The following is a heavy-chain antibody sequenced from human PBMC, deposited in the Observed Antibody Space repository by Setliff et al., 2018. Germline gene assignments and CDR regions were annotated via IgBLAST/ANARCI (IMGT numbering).Heavy chain of an antibody. Sequence: SETLSLTCTVSGGSISSHYWSWIRQPPGKGLEWIGNIFDSGNTNYNSSLKSRVAISVDTSKNQFSLKLSSVTAADTAVYYCARDLGYSYGIYYFDYWGQGTLVTVSS. J-gene: IGHJ4*02. V-gene: IGHV4-59*11. D-gene: IGHD5-18*01. CDR1: GGSISSHY. CDR2: IFDSGNT. CDR3: ARDLGYSYGIYYFDY.